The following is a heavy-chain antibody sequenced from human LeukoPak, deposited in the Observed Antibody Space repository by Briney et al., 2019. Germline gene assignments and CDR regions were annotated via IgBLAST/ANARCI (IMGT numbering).Heavy chain of an antibody. D-gene: IGHD5-18*01. CDR3: ATPEDTAMVN. Sequence: GGSLGLSCAASGFTFSSYEMNWVRQAPGKGLEWVSYISSSGSTIYYADSVKGRFTISRDNAKNSLYLQMNSLRAEDTAVYYCATPEDTAMVNWGQGTLVTVSS. CDR2: ISSSGSTI. V-gene: IGHV3-48*03. CDR1: GFTFSSYE. J-gene: IGHJ4*02.